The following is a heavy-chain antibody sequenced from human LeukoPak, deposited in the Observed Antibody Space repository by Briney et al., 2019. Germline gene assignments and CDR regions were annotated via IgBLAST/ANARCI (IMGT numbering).Heavy chain of an antibody. Sequence: GGSLRLSCAASGFTFSSYWMSWVRQAPGKGLEWVANIKQDGSEKYYVDSVKGRFTITRDNAKNSLYLQMNSLRAEDTAVYYCAKGYSYGRSDYWGQGTLVTVSS. V-gene: IGHV3-7*03. J-gene: IGHJ4*02. CDR1: GFTFSSYW. D-gene: IGHD5-18*01. CDR3: AKGYSYGRSDY. CDR2: IKQDGSEK.